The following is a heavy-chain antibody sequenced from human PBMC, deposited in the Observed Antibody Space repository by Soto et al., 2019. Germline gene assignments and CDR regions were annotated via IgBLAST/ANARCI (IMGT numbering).Heavy chain of an antibody. CDR1: GGSISSSSYY. J-gene: IGHJ4*02. V-gene: IGHV4-39*02. CDR2: IYYSGST. Sequence: PSETLSLTCTVSGGSISSSSYYWGWIRQPPGKGLEWIGSIYYSGSTYYNPSLKSRVTISVDTSKNQFSLKLSSVTAADTAVYYCARDPIHDIVVVPAAHLFDYWGQGTLVTVSS. D-gene: IGHD2-2*01. CDR3: ARDPIHDIVVVPAAHLFDY.